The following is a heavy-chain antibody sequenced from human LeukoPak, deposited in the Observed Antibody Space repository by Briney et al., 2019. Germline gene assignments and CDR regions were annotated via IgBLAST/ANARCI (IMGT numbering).Heavy chain of an antibody. V-gene: IGHV3-11*01. CDR1: GFTFSDYY. J-gene: IGHJ4*02. D-gene: IGHD6-13*01. CDR3: ARGGAAAGPFDF. Sequence: GGSLRLSCAASGFTFSDYYMSWIRQAPGKGLEWLSYISSGGSSIYYADSVRGRFTISRDNAQNSLYLQMNSLRAEDTAVYYCARGGAAAGPFDFWGQGTLVTVSS. CDR2: ISSGGSSI.